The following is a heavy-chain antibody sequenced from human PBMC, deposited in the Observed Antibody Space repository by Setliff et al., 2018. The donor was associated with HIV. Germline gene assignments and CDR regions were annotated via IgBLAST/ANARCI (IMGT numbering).Heavy chain of an antibody. D-gene: IGHD4-4*01. V-gene: IGHV4-59*11. CDR2: IYYSGST. Sequence: PSETLSLTCAVSGGSISSHYWSWIRQPPGKGLEWIGYIYYSGSTNYNPSLKSRVSISVDTSENQFSLRLSSVTAADTAVYYCTRGGSMTTLTTWGQGTLVTVS. CDR1: GGSISSHY. CDR3: TRGGSMTTLTT. J-gene: IGHJ4*02.